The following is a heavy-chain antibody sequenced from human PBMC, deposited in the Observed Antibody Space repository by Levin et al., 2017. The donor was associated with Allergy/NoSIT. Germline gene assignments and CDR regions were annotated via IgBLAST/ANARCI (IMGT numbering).Heavy chain of an antibody. CDR3: ARDVGGYGGNSGLDS. CDR2: IWNDGTKK. CDR1: GFSFISHG. V-gene: IGHV3-33*01. Sequence: SCAASGFSFISHGMHWVRQAPDKGLEWVAVIWNDGTKKYYADSVKGRFTISRDDSQSTLFLQMNSLTAEDTGVYYCARDVGGYGGNSGLDSWGQGTLVTVSS. D-gene: IGHD4-23*01. J-gene: IGHJ4*02.